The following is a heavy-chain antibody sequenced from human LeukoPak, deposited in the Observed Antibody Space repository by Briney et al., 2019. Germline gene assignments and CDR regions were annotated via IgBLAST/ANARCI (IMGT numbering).Heavy chain of an antibody. Sequence: SETLSHTCAVYGGSFSGYYWSWIRQPPGKGLEWIGEINHSGSTNYNPSLKSRVTISVDTSKNQFSLKLSSVTAADTAVYYCARKLRFLEWLPFDYWGQGTLVTVSS. CDR2: INHSGST. V-gene: IGHV4-34*01. CDR1: GGSFSGYY. J-gene: IGHJ4*02. D-gene: IGHD3-3*01. CDR3: ARKLRFLEWLPFDY.